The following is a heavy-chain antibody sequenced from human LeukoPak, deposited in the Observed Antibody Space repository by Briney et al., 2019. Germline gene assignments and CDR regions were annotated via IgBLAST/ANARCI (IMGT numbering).Heavy chain of an antibody. D-gene: IGHD2-2*01. CDR2: INPNSGGT. Sequence: ASVKVSCKASGYTFTGYYMHWVRQAPGQGLEWMGWINPNSGGTNYAQKFQGWVTMTRDTSISTAYMELSRLRSDDTAVYYCARVYCSSTSCYDAFDIWGQGTMVTVPS. J-gene: IGHJ3*02. V-gene: IGHV1-2*04. CDR3: ARVYCSSTSCYDAFDI. CDR1: GYTFTGYY.